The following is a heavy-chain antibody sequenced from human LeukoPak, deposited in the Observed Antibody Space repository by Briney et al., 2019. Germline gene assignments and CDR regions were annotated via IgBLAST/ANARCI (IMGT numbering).Heavy chain of an antibody. CDR2: ISGSGGST. J-gene: IGHJ6*03. D-gene: IGHD1-1*01. V-gene: IGHV3-23*01. CDR1: GFTFSSYA. CDR3: AKAGGWNYDYYYYMDV. Sequence: GGSLRLSCAASGFTFSSYAMSWVRQAPGKGLEWVSAISGSGGSTYYADSVKGRFTISRDNSKNTLYLQMNSLRAEDTAVYYCAKAGGWNYDYYYYMDVWGKGTTVTVSS.